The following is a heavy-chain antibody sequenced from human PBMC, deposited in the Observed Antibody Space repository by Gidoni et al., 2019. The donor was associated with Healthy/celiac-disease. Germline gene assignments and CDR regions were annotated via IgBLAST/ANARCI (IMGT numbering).Heavy chain of an antibody. CDR3: ARRYCSSTSCYPPGVAAAYFDY. CDR2: IYYSGST. V-gene: IGHV4-39*01. J-gene: IGHJ4*02. Sequence: QLQLQESGPGLVKPSETLSLTCTVSGGSISSSSYYWGWLRQPPGKGLEWIGSIYYSGSTYYNPSLKSRVIISVDTSKNQFSLKLSSVTAADTAVYYCARRYCSSTSCYPPGVAAAYFDYWGQGTLVTISS. CDR1: GGSISSSSYY. D-gene: IGHD2-2*01.